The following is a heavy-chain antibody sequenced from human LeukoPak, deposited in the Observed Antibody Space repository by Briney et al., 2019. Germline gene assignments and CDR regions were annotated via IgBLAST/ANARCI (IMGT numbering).Heavy chain of an antibody. D-gene: IGHD3-10*01. CDR1: TRSISSSSYY. CDR3: ASGAVTMVRGVINYYYYGMDV. J-gene: IGHJ6*02. CDR2: IYYSRST. V-gene: IGHV4-39*01. Sequence: KPSVTLSLTCTVSTRSISSSSYYWRWIRQPPGKGLERIGSIYYSRSTYYNPSLKSRVTIYFQTPENQFHLKLRSVTAADPFWYYCASGAVTMVRGVINYYYYGMDVCGQGTTVTVSS.